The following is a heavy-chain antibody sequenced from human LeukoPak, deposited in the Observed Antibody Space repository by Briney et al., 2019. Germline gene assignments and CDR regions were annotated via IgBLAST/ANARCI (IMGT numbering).Heavy chain of an antibody. V-gene: IGHV1-18*01. CDR3: ARDRRTARAAGSWFDP. D-gene: IGHD2-2*01. CDR2: ISAYNGNT. CDR1: GYTFTRYG. Sequence: ASVKVSCKASGYTFTRYGISWVRQAPGQGLEWMGWISAYNGNTNYAQKLQGRVTMTTDTSTSTAYMELRSLRSDDTAVYYCARDRRTARAAGSWFDPWGQGTLVRVSS. J-gene: IGHJ5*02.